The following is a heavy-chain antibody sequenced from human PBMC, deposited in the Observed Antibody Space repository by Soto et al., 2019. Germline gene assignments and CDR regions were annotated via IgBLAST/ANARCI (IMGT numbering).Heavy chain of an antibody. V-gene: IGHV5-10-1*01. CDR1: GYSFTSYW. D-gene: IGHD6-19*01. CDR3: ARRQPDSSGWYYYYYGMDV. J-gene: IGHJ6*02. Sequence: GESLKISCKGSGYSFTSYWISWVRQMPGKGLEWMGRIDPSDSYTNYSPSFQGHVTISADKSISTAYLQWSSLKASDTAMYYCARRQPDSSGWYYYYYGMDVWGQGTTVTVSS. CDR2: IDPSDSYT.